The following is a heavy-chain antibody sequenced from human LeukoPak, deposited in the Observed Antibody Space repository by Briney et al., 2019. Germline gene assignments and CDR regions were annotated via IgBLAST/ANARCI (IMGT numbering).Heavy chain of an antibody. D-gene: IGHD6-19*01. Sequence: SVKVSCKASGGTFSSYAISWVRQAPGQGLEWMGGIIPIFGTANYAQKFQGRVTITADESTSTAYMELSSLRSEDTAVYYCARGFAAVAYYYYYGMDVWGQGTTVIVSS. CDR3: ARGFAAVAYYYYYGMDV. CDR1: GGTFSSYA. V-gene: IGHV1-69*13. J-gene: IGHJ6*02. CDR2: IIPIFGTA.